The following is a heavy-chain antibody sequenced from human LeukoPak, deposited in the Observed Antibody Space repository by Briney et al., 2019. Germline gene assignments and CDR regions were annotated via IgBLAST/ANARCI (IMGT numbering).Heavy chain of an antibody. J-gene: IGHJ5*02. D-gene: IGHD5-18*01. Sequence: SVKVSCKASGGTFSSYAISWVRQAPGQGLGWMGGIIPIFGTANYAQKFQGRVTITTDESTSTAYMELSSLRSEDMAVYYCARDRGFSYGYWFDPWGQGTLVTVSS. CDR2: IIPIFGTA. V-gene: IGHV1-69*05. CDR3: ARDRGFSYGYWFDP. CDR1: GGTFSSYA.